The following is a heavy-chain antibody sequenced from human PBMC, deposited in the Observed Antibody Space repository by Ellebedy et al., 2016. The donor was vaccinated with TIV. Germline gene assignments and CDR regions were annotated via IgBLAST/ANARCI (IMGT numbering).Heavy chain of an antibody. V-gene: IGHV3-23*01. CDR1: GFIFSDHA. Sequence: GESLKISCAVSGFIFSDHAMGWVRQAPGKGLEWVSGIGNGGGGASNTDSVKGRFSISRENSKNTLYLQMNSLRVEDTAIYYCARVVGGFFGNDAFDFWGQGTKVIVSP. CDR2: IGNGGGGA. CDR3: ARVVGGFFGNDAFDF. J-gene: IGHJ3*01. D-gene: IGHD3-16*01.